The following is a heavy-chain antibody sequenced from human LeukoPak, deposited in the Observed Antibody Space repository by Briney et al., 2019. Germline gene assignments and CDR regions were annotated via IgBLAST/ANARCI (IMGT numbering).Heavy chain of an antibody. Sequence: SQTLSLTCAVSGGSISSGGYSWSWIRQPPGKGLEWIGEINHSGSTNYNPSLKSRVTISVDTSKNQFSLKLSSVTAADTAVYYCARSTVTRITMVRGVKIDYWGQGTLVTVSS. CDR3: ARSTVTRITMVRGVKIDY. CDR2: INHSGST. V-gene: IGHV4-30-2*01. J-gene: IGHJ4*02. CDR1: GGSISSGGYS. D-gene: IGHD3-10*01.